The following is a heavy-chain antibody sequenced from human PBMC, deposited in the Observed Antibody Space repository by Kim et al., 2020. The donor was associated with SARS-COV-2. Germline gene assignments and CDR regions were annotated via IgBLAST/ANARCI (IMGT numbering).Heavy chain of an antibody. V-gene: IGHV7-4-1*01. CDR2: INTNTGNP. CDR1: GYTFTSYA. CDR3: AIRNYDEAFDI. D-gene: IGHD3-3*01. J-gene: IGHJ3*02. Sequence: ASVKVSCKASGYTFTSYAMNWVRQAPGQGLEWMGWINTNTGNPTYAQDFTGRFVFSLDTSVSTAYLQIRSLKAEDTAVYSCAIRNYDEAFDIWGQGTMVT.